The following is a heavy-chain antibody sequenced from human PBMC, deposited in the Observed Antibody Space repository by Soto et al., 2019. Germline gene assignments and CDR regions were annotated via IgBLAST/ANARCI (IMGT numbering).Heavy chain of an antibody. CDR2: ISYDGSNK. CDR3: ARDLDCSGGSCYLRGGDAFDI. J-gene: IGHJ3*02. V-gene: IGHV3-30-3*01. CDR1: GFTFSSYA. Sequence: QVQLVESGGGVVQPGRSLRLSCAASGFTFSSYAMHWVRQAPGKGLEWVAVISYDGSNKYYADSVKGRFTISRDNSKNTLYLQMNSLRAEDTAVYYCARDLDCSGGSCYLRGGDAFDIWGQGTMVTVSS. D-gene: IGHD2-15*01.